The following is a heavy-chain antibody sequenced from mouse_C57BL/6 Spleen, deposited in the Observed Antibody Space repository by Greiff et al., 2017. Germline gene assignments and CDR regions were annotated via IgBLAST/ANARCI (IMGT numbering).Heavy chain of an antibody. V-gene: IGHV1-50*01. D-gene: IGHD2-1*01. CDR1: GYTFTSYW. CDR2: IDPSDSYT. Sequence: QVQLQQPGAELVKPGASVKLSCKASGYTFTSYWMQWVKQRPGQGLEWIGEIDPSDSYTNYNQKFKGKATLTVDTSSSPAYMQLSSLTSEDSAVYYCARRLYGNYWYFDVWGTGTTVTVSS. CDR3: ARRLYGNYWYFDV. J-gene: IGHJ1*03.